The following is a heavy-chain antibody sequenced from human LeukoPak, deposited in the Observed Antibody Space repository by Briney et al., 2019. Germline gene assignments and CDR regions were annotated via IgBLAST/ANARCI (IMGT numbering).Heavy chain of an antibody. J-gene: IGHJ4*02. D-gene: IGHD3-10*01. CDR3: ARGPLFYGSGVTYFDD. V-gene: IGHV1-69*13. CDR2: IIPIFGTA. CDR1: VGTFSNFA. Sequence: GASVKVSCKATVGTFSNFAISWVRQAPGQGLEWMGGIIPIFGTANYAHKFQDRVTIIPGESTGTAFLELSSLISEDTAVYYCARGPLFYGSGVTYFDDWGQGTLVTVSS.